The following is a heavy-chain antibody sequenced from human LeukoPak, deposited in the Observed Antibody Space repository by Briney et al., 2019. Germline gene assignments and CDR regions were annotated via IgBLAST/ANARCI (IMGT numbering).Heavy chain of an antibody. CDR1: GFTFSSSD. J-gene: IGHJ4*02. D-gene: IGHD3-10*01. V-gene: IGHV3-13*01. CDR2: IGTTGDT. Sequence: PGGSLRLSCAASGFTFSSSDMHWVRHITGKGLEWVSAIGTTGDTYYSGSVKGRFTISRENARNSLYLQMNSLRAGDTAVYYCARAIAMVRGVNYFDYWGQGALVTVSS. CDR3: ARAIAMVRGVNYFDY.